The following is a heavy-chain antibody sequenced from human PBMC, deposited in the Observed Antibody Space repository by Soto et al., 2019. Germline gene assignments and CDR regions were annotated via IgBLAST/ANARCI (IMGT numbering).Heavy chain of an antibody. CDR3: AKGPTVTRHFDY. CDR1: GASMNSYH. Sequence: SETLSLTCTVSGASMNSYHWSWIRQPAGKGLEWIGHIHSSGSTNYNPSLKSRVTMSVDTSKNQFSLRLMSLTAADTAVYYCAKGPTVTRHFDYWGQGTLVTVSS. V-gene: IGHV4-4*07. J-gene: IGHJ4*02. D-gene: IGHD4-17*01. CDR2: IHSSGST.